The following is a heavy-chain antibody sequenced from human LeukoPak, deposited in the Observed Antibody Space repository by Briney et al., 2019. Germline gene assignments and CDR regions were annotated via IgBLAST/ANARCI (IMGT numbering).Heavy chain of an antibody. Sequence: SETLSLTCTVSGGSISSYYWSWIRQPPGKGLEWIGYIYYSGSTNYNPSLKCRVTISVDTSKNQFSLKLSSVTAADTAVYYCARVGGITGSSVHPEFDYWGQGTLVTVSS. CDR2: IYYSGST. CDR3: ARVGGITGSSVHPEFDY. D-gene: IGHD1-20*01. J-gene: IGHJ4*02. V-gene: IGHV4-59*01. CDR1: GGSISSYY.